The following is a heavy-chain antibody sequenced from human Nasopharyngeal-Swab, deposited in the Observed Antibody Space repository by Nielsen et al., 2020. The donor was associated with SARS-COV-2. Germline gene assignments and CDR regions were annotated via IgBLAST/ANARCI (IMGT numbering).Heavy chain of an antibody. D-gene: IGHD3-10*01. V-gene: IGHV3-13*05. CDR3: ARGSYGSGSYNYYYGMDV. J-gene: IGHJ6*02. CDR2: IGTAGDP. Sequence: GESLKISCAASGFTFSSYDMHWVRQATGKGLEWVSAIGTAGDPYYPGSVKGRFTISRENAKNSLYLQMNGLRAGDTAVYYCARGSYGSGSYNYYYGMDVWGQGTTVTVSS. CDR1: GFTFSSYD.